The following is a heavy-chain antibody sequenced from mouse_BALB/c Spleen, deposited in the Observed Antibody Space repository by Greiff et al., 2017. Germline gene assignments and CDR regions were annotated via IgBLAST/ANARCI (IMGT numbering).Heavy chain of an antibody. CDR3: TRRGGQLGAMDY. J-gene: IGHJ4*01. CDR1: GYTFTSYW. V-gene: IGHV1-55*01. D-gene: IGHD3-2*01. CDR2: IYPGSGST. Sequence: QVQLQQSGAELVRPGSSVKISCKASGYTFTSYWMHWVKQRPGQGLEWIGNIYPGSGSTNYDEKFKSKATLTVDTSSSTAYMQLSSLTSEDSAVYYCTRRGGQLGAMDYWGQGTSVTVSS.